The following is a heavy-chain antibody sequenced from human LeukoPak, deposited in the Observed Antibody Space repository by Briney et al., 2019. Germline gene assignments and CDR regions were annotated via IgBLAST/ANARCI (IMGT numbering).Heavy chain of an antibody. D-gene: IGHD3-22*01. V-gene: IGHV4-59*08. CDR2: IYYSGST. J-gene: IGHJ4*02. CDR3: ARSDSYYDSSGIFDY. CDR1: GGSISSYY. Sequence: SSETLSLTCTVSGGSISSYYWSWIWQPPGKGLEWIGYIYYSGSTNYNPSLKSRVTISVDTSKNQFSLKLSSVTAADKAVYYCARSDSYYDSSGIFDYWGQGTLVTVSS.